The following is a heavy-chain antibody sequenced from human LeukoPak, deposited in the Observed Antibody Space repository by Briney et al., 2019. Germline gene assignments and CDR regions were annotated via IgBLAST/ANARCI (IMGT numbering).Heavy chain of an antibody. CDR1: GYSISSGYY. V-gene: IGHV4-38-2*02. CDR2: IYYSGST. Sequence: SETLSLTCTVSGYSISSGYYWGWIRQPPGKGLEWIGSIYYSGSTYYNPSLKSRVTISVDTSKNQFSLKLSSVTAADTAVYYCARQSTLGTYLLDPWGQGTLVTVSS. J-gene: IGHJ5*02. CDR3: ARQSTLGTYLLDP. D-gene: IGHD1-1*01.